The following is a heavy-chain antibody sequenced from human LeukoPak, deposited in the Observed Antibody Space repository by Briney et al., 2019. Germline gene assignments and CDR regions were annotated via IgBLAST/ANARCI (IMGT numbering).Heavy chain of an antibody. J-gene: IGHJ4*02. CDR1: GGSISNSNYY. Sequence: SETLSLTCTVSGGSISNSNYYWGWIRQPPGKGLEWIGSIYYSGSTYYNPSLKSPVTISVDTSRNQFSLKLSSVTAADTAVYYCARVRYSSGWIDYWGQGTLVTVSS. V-gene: IGHV4-39*01. CDR3: ARVRYSSGWIDY. CDR2: IYYSGST. D-gene: IGHD6-19*01.